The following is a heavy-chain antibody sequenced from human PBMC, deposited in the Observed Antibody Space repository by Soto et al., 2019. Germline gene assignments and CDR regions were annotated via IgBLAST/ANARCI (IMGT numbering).Heavy chain of an antibody. D-gene: IGHD1-1*01. J-gene: IGHJ4*02. CDR3: ARGSGIVALPGELEDVNYDY. Sequence: QVQLQQWGAGLVKPSETLSLSCAVYGQSFSGHSWAWIRQPPGKGLEWIGEINESGSTYYNPSLKSRVTISTDTSKKQFSLKLSSVSAADTAAYSFARGSGIVALPGELEDVNYDYWGQGTLVNVSS. CDR1: GQSFSGHS. V-gene: IGHV4-34*01. CDR2: INESGST.